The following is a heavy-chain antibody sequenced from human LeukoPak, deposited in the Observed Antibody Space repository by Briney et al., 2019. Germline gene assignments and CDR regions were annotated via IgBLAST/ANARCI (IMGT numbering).Heavy chain of an antibody. D-gene: IGHD6-13*01. CDR2: IYYSGST. CDR1: GGSISSSNYY. Sequence: PSETLSLTCTVSGGSISSSNYYWGWIRQPPGKGLEWIGGIYYSGSTYYNPSLKSRVTISVDTSKNQFSLKLSSVTAADTAVYYCARLDSSSWLDYYYYGMDVWGQGTTVTVSS. J-gene: IGHJ6*02. V-gene: IGHV4-39*01. CDR3: ARLDSSSWLDYYYYGMDV.